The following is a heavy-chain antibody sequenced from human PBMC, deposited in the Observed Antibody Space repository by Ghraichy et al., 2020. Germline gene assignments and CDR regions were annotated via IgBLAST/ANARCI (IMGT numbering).Heavy chain of an antibody. D-gene: IGHD2-21*01. J-gene: IGHJ6*03. CDR3: ARDWVVVIEGYYYYYYMDV. Sequence: SQTLSLTCAISGDSVSSNSAAWNWIRQSPSRGLEWLGRTYYRSKWYNDYAVSVKSRITINPDTSKNQFSLQLNSVTPEDTAVYYCARDWVVVIEGYYYYYYMDVWGKGTTVTVSS. CDR1: GDSVSSNSAA. V-gene: IGHV6-1*01. CDR2: TYYRSKWYN.